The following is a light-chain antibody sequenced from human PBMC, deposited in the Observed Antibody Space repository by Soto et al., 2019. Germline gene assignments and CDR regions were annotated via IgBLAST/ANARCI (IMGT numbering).Light chain of an antibody. J-gene: IGLJ3*02. Sequence: QSALAQPPSASGSPGQSVTISCTGSGSDIGAYNFVSWYQQHPGKAPKLMIFGVTERPSGVPDRFSGSKSGNTASLTVSGLQADDEAVYYCSSYVGNNNLVFGGGTKLTVL. V-gene: IGLV2-8*01. CDR2: GVT. CDR1: GSDIGAYNF. CDR3: SSYVGNNNLV.